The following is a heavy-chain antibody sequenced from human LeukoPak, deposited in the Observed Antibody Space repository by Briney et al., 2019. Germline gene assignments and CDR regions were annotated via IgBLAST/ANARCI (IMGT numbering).Heavy chain of an antibody. D-gene: IGHD3-10*01. CDR2: ISGSDGST. J-gene: IGHJ4*02. CDR1: GFTFSSYA. V-gene: IGHV3-23*01. Sequence: GGSLRLSCAASGFTFSSYAMTWVRQAPGKGLEWVSSISGSDGSTYYADSVKGRFTISRDNSKNTLYLQMNSLRAEDTAVYYCDYMRGLYYGIDYWGQGTLVTVSS. CDR3: DYMRGLYYGIDY.